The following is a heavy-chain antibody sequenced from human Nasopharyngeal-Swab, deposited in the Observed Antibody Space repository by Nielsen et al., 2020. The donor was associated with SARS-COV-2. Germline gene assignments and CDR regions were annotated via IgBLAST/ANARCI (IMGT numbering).Heavy chain of an antibody. V-gene: IGHV4-34*01. D-gene: IGHD3-16*02. CDR1: GGSFSGYY. J-gene: IGHJ4*02. Sequence: SETLSLTCAAYGGSFSGYYWSWIRQPPGKGLEWIGEINHSGSTNYNPSLKSRVTISVDTSKNQFSLKLSSVTAADTAVYYCARGRVWGSYRYTYYFDYWGQGTLVTVSS. CDR3: ARGRVWGSYRYTYYFDY. CDR2: INHSGST.